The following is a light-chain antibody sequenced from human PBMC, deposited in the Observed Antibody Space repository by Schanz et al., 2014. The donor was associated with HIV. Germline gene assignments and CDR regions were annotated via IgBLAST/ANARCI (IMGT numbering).Light chain of an antibody. V-gene: IGLV8-61*01. CDR1: SGSVSTNDY. Sequence: QAVVTQEPSVSVSPGGTVTLTCGLSSGSVSTNDYPSWYQQIPGQPPRTLIYSTNTRSSGVPDRFSGSILGNKAALTITGAQADDESDYYCVLYMGGGIWVFGGGTKLTVL. CDR2: STN. J-gene: IGLJ3*02. CDR3: VLYMGGGIWV.